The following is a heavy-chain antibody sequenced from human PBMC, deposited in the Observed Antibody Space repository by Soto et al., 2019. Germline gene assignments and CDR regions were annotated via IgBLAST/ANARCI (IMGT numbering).Heavy chain of an antibody. CDR3: TRGASRDSSARGWFDP. Sequence: PGGSLRLSCAASGFTFRSFTMNWVRQAPGKGLEWVSTISSNSAYIYYTDALRGRFTISRYNAKNSLHLQMNSLRAEDTAVYYCTRGASRDSSARGWFDPWGPGTLVTVSS. CDR2: ISSNSAYI. D-gene: IGHD6-13*01. CDR1: GFTFRSFT. J-gene: IGHJ5*02. V-gene: IGHV3-21*01.